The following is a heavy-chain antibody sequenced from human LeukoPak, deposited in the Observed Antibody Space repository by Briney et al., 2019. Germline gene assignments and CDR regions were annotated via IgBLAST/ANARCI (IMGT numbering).Heavy chain of an antibody. D-gene: IGHD4-17*01. CDR1: GGSFSVYY. Sequence: SETLSLTCTVSGGSFSVYYWSWIRQPAGKGLEWIGRIYTSGSTNYNPSLKSRVTMSVDTSKNQFSLNLNSVTAADTAVYYCARGPTTVTRAFDYWGQGTLVTVSS. CDR2: IYTSGST. V-gene: IGHV4-4*07. J-gene: IGHJ4*02. CDR3: ARGPTTVTRAFDY.